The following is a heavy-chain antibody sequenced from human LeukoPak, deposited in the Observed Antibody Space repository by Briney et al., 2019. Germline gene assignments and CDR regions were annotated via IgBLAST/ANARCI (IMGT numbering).Heavy chain of an antibody. CDR2: IYYTGST. Sequence: PSETLSLTCTVSGGSVSSGSYYWSWIRQPPGKGLEWIGYIYYTGSTNYNPSLKSRVTISVDTSKNQFSLKLSSVTAADTAVYYCAREGYGGNFDYWGQGTLVTVSS. D-gene: IGHD4-23*01. CDR1: GGSVSSGSYY. CDR3: AREGYGGNFDY. V-gene: IGHV4-61*01. J-gene: IGHJ4*02.